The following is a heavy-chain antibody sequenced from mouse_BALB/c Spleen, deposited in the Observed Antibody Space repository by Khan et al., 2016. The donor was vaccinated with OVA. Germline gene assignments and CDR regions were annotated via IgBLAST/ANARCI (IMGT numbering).Heavy chain of an antibody. V-gene: IGHV1-7*01. CDR1: GYTFTNYW. CDR3: ARKNNYVYTMDY. CDR2: INPSTGYT. D-gene: IGHD1-3*01. Sequence: QVQLQQSGAELAKPGASVKMSCKAPGYTFTNYWMHWVKQRPGQGLVWIGYINPSTGYTENNQKFKDKATLTADKSSSTAYMQLSSLTSEDSAVYYCARKNNYVYTMDYWGQGTSVTVSS. J-gene: IGHJ4*01.